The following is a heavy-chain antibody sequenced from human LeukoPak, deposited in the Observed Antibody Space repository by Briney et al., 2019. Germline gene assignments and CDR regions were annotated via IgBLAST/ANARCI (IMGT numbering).Heavy chain of an antibody. CDR2: ISSSSSII. D-gene: IGHD3-10*01. Sequence: GGSLRLSCAASGFAFSTYSMNWVRQAPGKGLEWVSYISSSSSIIYYVDSVKGRFTISRDNAKNSLYLQVNSLRDEDTAVYYCARVRGAHYFDYRGQGTLVTVSS. J-gene: IGHJ4*02. CDR3: ARVRGAHYFDY. V-gene: IGHV3-48*02. CDR1: GFAFSTYS.